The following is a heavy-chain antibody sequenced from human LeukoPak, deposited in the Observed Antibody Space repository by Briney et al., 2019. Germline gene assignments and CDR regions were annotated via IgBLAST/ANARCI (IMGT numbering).Heavy chain of an antibody. V-gene: IGHV4-4*07. D-gene: IGHD6-13*01. CDR3: ARVTGYVMEDYFDY. CDR2: IYTSGST. J-gene: IGHJ4*02. CDR1: GGSISSYY. Sequence: SETLSLTCTVSGGSISSYYWSWIRQPAGKGLEWIGRIYTSGSTNYNPSLKSRVTMSVDTSKNQFSLRLSSVTAADTAVYYCARVTGYVMEDYFDYWGQGTLVTVSS.